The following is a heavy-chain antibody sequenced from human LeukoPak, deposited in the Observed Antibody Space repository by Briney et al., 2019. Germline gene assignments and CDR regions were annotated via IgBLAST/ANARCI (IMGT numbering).Heavy chain of an antibody. V-gene: IGHV3-23*01. J-gene: IGHJ6*02. Sequence: GGSLTLLCGPWSFTFSRYAMRWVPHARGGGGEGVSAFSDSGGRTYYAASVKGRFTISRDNSKNTLYLQMNSLRAEDTAVYYCAKGIRDYYYGMDVWGQGTTVTVSS. CDR3: AKGIRDYYYGMDV. CDR2: FSDSGGRT. CDR1: SFTFSRYA.